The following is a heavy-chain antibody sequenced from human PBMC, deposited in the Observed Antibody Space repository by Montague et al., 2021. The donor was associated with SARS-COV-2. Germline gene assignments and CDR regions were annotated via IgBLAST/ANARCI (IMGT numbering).Heavy chain of an antibody. CDR3: ARFETSKFYSSGVDV. V-gene: IGHV3-21*01. D-gene: IGHD2-15*01. CDR1: GFTFSSFS. J-gene: IGHJ6*02. CDR2: ISSESTYI. Sequence: SLRLSCAASGFTFSSFSMNWVRQAPGKRLEWVASISSESTYILYAEPVRGRFTVSRDNAQNSLFLQMNSLRAEDTALYYCARFETSKFYSSGVDVWGQGTTVTVSS.